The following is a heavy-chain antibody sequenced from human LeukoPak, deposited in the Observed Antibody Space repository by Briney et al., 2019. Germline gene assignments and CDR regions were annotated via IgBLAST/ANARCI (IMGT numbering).Heavy chain of an antibody. Sequence: ASVKVSCKASGYTFTGYYMHWVRQAPGQGLEWMGWINPNSGGTNYAQKFQGWVTMTRDTSISTAYMELSRLRSDDTAVYYCARTVGQVVPAANDAFDIWGQGTMVTVSS. CDR3: ARTVGQVVPAANDAFDI. V-gene: IGHV1-2*04. CDR2: INPNSGGT. J-gene: IGHJ3*02. CDR1: GYTFTGYY. D-gene: IGHD2-2*01.